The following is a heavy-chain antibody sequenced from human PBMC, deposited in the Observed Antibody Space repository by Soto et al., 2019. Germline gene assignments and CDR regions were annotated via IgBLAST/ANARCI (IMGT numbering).Heavy chain of an antibody. CDR1: GGSFSGYY. CDR3: ARTGYSSGWYKAAFDI. J-gene: IGHJ3*02. CDR2: INHSGGT. D-gene: IGHD6-13*01. V-gene: IGHV4-34*01. Sequence: SETLSLTCAVYGGSFSGYYWSWIRQPPGKGLESIGEINHSGGTNYNPSLKSRVTISVDTSKNQFSLKLSSVTAADTAVYYCARTGYSSGWYKAAFDIWGQGTMVTVSS.